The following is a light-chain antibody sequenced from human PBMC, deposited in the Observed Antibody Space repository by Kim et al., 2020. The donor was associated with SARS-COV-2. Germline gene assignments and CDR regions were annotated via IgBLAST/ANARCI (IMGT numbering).Light chain of an antibody. CDR3: QQYNQWPGT. V-gene: IGKV3-15*01. Sequence: EMVLTQSPATLSVSPGERATLSCRASQSVSSNLAWHQQKPGQAPRLLIYGTSTRATGIPARFSASGTGTEFTLTISSLQSEDFAVYYCQQYNQWPGTFGQVTKVDIK. J-gene: IGKJ1*01. CDR1: QSVSSN. CDR2: GTS.